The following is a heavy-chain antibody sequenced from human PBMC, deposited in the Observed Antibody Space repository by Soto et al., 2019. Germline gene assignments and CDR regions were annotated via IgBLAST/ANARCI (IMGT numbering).Heavy chain of an antibody. CDR2: IIPIFGTP. CDR3: ARDRDDYGSGNYYNRIDF. D-gene: IGHD3-10*01. V-gene: IGHV1-69*01. CDR1: GGIFSTYA. Sequence: QVQLVQSGDEVKKPGSSVKVSCKASGGIFSTYAISWLRQAPGQGLAWMGGIIPIFGTPNYAQRFQGRVTITADESTSTAYMELIRLRSEDTAVYYCARDRDDYGSGNYYNRIDFWGQGTLVTVSS. J-gene: IGHJ4*02.